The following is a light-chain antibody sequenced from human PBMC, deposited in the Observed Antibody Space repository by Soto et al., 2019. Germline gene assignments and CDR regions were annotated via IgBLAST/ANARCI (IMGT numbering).Light chain of an antibody. Sequence: QSVLTQPPSVSGAPGQRVTISCTGSSSNIGAGYDVDWYQQHPGKPPQLIIYDVANRPSGVSNRFSGSKSGSTASLIFSRLQTEDEADYYCVSYTSSTTYVFGTGTKVTVL. J-gene: IGLJ1*01. CDR3: VSYTSSTTYV. CDR1: SSNIGAGYD. CDR2: DVA. V-gene: IGLV1-40*01.